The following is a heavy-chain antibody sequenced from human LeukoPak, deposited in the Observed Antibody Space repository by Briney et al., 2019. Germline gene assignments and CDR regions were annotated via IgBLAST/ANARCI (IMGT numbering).Heavy chain of an antibody. D-gene: IGHD1-1*01. Sequence: GGSLRLSCTVSGFTLSIAWMSWVRQAPGKGLEWVGRIKSKTDGGTTDYAAPVKGRFTISRDDSKNTLYLQVNSLKTEDTAVYYCTTDERAAMGHWGQGTLVTVSS. V-gene: IGHV3-15*01. CDR1: GFTLSIAW. CDR2: IKSKTDGGTT. J-gene: IGHJ4*02. CDR3: TTDERAAMGH.